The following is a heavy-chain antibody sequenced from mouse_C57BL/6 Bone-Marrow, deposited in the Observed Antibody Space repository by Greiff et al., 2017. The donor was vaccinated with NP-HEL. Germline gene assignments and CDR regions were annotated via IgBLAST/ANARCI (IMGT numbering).Heavy chain of an antibody. V-gene: IGHV1-5*01. D-gene: IGHD1-1*01. CDR1: GYTFTSYW. CDR3: TRSSMYYYGSSVIAY. J-gene: IGHJ3*01. Sequence: VQLQQSGTVLARPGASVKMSCKTSGYTFTSYWMHWVKQRPGQGLEWIGAIYPGNSDTSYNQKFKGKVKLTAVTSASTVYMELSSLTNEDSAVYYCTRSSMYYYGSSVIAYWGQGTLVTVSA. CDR2: IYPGNSDT.